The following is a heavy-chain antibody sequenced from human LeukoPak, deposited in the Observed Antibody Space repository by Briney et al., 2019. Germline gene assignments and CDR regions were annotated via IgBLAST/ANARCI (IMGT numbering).Heavy chain of an antibody. Sequence: ASVKVSCKASGYTFTSYAIHWVRQAPGQRLEWMGWINAGYGNTEYSQTFQGRVTITRDTSANTAYMDLSSLRSEGTAVYYCARHYSGNSGWFDPWGQGTLVTVSS. CDR2: INAGYGNT. V-gene: IGHV1-3*01. CDR3: ARHYSGNSGWFDP. CDR1: GYTFTSYA. D-gene: IGHD1-26*01. J-gene: IGHJ5*02.